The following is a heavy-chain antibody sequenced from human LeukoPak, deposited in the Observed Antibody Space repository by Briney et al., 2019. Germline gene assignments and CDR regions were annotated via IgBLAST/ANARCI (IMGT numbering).Heavy chain of an antibody. CDR2: IDYSGST. V-gene: IGHV4-39*07. CDR3: ATRLRTYYYDSSGYYYGHAFDI. Sequence: SETLSLTCTVSGGSISSSSYYWGWIRQPPGKGLEWIGSIDYSGSTYYNPSLKSRLTISVDTSKKQFFLKLSSVTAADTAVYYCATRLRTYYYDSSGYYYGHAFDIWGQGTMVTVSS. CDR1: GGSISSSSYY. D-gene: IGHD3-22*01. J-gene: IGHJ3*02.